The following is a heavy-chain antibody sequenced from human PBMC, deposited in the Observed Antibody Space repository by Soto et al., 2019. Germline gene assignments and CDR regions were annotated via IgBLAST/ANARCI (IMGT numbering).Heavy chain of an antibody. CDR2: ISGSNGNT. Sequence: GGSLRLSCAASEFTFSNYAMSWVRQAPGKGLEWVSVISGSNGNTYYADSVKGRFTISRDNSKNTLYLQMNSLRAEDTAIYYCAKTRGGYSYGYIDYRGQGTLVTVPS. CDR1: EFTFSNYA. J-gene: IGHJ4*02. V-gene: IGHV3-23*01. CDR3: AKTRGGYSYGYIDY. D-gene: IGHD1-26*01.